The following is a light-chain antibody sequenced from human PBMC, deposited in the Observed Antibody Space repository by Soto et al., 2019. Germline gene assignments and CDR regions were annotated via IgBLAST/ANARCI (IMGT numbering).Light chain of an antibody. CDR1: QSISSY. CDR3: QQSYTTPPWT. V-gene: IGKV1-39*01. CDR2: AAS. Sequence: DIQMTQPPSSLSASVGDRVTITCRASQSISSYLNWYQQKPGKAPKLLIYAASSLQSGVPSRFSGSGSGTDFTLIISSLQPEDFATYYCQQSYTTPPWTFGQGTKVEIK. J-gene: IGKJ1*01.